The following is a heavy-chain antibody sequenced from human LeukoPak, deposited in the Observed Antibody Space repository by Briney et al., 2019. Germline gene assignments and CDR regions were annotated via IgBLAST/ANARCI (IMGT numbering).Heavy chain of an antibody. CDR3: ARDGGYSTRDAFDI. CDR1: GFSLSTNG. D-gene: IGHD5-18*01. Sequence: PGGSLRLSCATSGFSLSTNGMHWVRQAPGQGLEWVAFILSDGSYEYYADSVKGRLTISRDTSRNTLFLQMNSLRTEDTAVYYCARDGGYSTRDAFDIWGQGTMVTVSS. V-gene: IGHV3-30*02. J-gene: IGHJ3*02. CDR2: ILSDGSYE.